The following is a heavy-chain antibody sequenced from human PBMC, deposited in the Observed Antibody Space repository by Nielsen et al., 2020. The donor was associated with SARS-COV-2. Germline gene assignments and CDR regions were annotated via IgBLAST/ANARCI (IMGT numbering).Heavy chain of an antibody. J-gene: IGHJ6*03. CDR1: GFTFDDYA. CDR3: ARESGYDGYYYYYYMDV. D-gene: IGHD5-12*01. Sequence: GGSLSLSCAASGFTFDDYAMHWVRQAPGKGLEWVSGISWNSGSIGYADSVKGRFTISRDNAKNSLYLQMNSLRAEDTALYHCARESGYDGYYYYYYMDVWGKGTTVTVSS. V-gene: IGHV3-9*01. CDR2: ISWNSGSI.